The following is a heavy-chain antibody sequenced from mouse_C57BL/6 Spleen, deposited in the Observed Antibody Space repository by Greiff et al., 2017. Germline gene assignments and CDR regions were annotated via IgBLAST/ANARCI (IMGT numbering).Heavy chain of an antibody. V-gene: IGHV10-1*01. CDR2: ISSKSNNYAT. CDR1: GVSFITYA. CDR3: VSHIYYGNWYFDV. J-gene: IGHJ1*03. D-gene: IGHD2-1*01. Sequence: GGGLVQPNGSLKLSCAALGVSFITYAMLWVRLAPGKGLEWVARISSKSNNYATYYADSVKDRFTISRDDSESMLYLQMNNLKNEDTAMYYGVSHIYYGNWYFDVWGTGTTVTVSS.